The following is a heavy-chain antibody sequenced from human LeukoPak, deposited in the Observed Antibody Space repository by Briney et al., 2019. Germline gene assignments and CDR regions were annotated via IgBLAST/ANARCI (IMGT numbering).Heavy chain of an antibody. CDR1: GYTFTSYA. CDR2: INAGNGNT. D-gene: IGHD2-2*01. CDR3: ARAAYYCSSTSCYALPSDY. Sequence: GASVKVSCKASGYTFTSYAMHWVRQAPGQRLEWMGWINAGNGNTKYSQKFQGRVTITRDTSASTAYMELSSLRSEDTAVYYCARAAYYCSSTSCYALPSDYWGQGTLVTVSS. J-gene: IGHJ4*02. V-gene: IGHV1-3*01.